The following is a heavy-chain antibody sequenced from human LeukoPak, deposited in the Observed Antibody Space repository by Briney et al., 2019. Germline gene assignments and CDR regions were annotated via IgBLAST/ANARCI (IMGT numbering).Heavy chain of an antibody. V-gene: IGHV3-30*02. CDR1: GFTFSSYG. CDR2: IRYDGSNK. J-gene: IGHJ4*02. D-gene: IGHD5-18*01. CDR3: AKEDGGYRYGYGDFDY. Sequence: GGSLRLSCAAPGFTFSSYGMHWVRQAPGKGLEWVAFIRYDGSNKYYADSVKGRFTISRDNSKNTLYLQMNSLRAEDTAVYYCAKEDGGYRYGYGDFDYWGQGTLVTVSS.